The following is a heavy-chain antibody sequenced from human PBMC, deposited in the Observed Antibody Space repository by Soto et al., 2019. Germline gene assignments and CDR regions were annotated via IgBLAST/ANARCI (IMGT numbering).Heavy chain of an antibody. Sequence: PGGSLRLSCSASGFTFSSYAMHWVRQAPGKGLEYVSAISSNGGSTYYADSVKGRFTISRDNSKNTLYLQMSSLRAEDTAVYYCVKDKDDFWSGYTFDYWGQGTLVTVSS. D-gene: IGHD3-3*01. CDR1: GFTFSSYA. J-gene: IGHJ4*02. CDR2: ISSNGGST. V-gene: IGHV3-64D*08. CDR3: VKDKDDFWSGYTFDY.